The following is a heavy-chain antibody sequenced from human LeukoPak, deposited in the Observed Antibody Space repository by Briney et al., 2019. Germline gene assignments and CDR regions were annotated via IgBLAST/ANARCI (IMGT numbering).Heavy chain of an antibody. Sequence: PSETLSLTCTVSGGSISSSSYYWGWIRQPPGKGLEWIGSIYYSGSTYYNPSLKSRVTISVDTSKNQFSLKLSSVTAADTAVYYCARGDSSGYYSWFDPWGQGTLVTVSS. CDR3: ARGDSSGYYSWFDP. D-gene: IGHD3-22*01. CDR2: IYYSGST. J-gene: IGHJ5*02. V-gene: IGHV4-39*07. CDR1: GGSISSSSYY.